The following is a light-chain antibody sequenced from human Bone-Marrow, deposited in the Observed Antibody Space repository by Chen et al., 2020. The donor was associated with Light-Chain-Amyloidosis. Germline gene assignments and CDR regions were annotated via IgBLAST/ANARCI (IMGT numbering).Light chain of an antibody. CDR1: QTISSKY. CDR3: QQYGTSPLT. CDR2: GSS. V-gene: IGKV3-20*01. J-gene: IGKJ4*01. Sequence: EIVLTQSPGTLSLSPGEGANLSCRASQTISSKYLTWYQQKFGQAPRLRIYGSSSKATGIPDRFTGSGSGTDFTLTIKRLEPENFAMYYCQQYGTSPLTFGGGTKVEIK.